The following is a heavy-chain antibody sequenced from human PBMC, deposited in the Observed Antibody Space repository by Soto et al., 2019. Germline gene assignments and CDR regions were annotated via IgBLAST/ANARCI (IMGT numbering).Heavy chain of an antibody. CDR3: ARDGQYGDYLYYFDY. CDR2: ISYDGSNK. J-gene: IGHJ4*02. CDR1: GFTFSSYA. V-gene: IGHV3-30-3*01. D-gene: IGHD4-17*01. Sequence: QVQLVESGGGVVQPGRSLRLSCAASGFTFSSYAMHWVRQAPGKGLEWVAVISYDGSNKYYADSVKGRFTISRDNSKKTLYLQMNSLRAEDTAVYYCARDGQYGDYLYYFDYWGQGTLVTVSS.